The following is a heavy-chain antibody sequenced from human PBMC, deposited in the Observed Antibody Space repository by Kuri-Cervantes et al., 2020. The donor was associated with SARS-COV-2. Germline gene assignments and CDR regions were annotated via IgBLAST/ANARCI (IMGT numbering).Heavy chain of an antibody. Sequence: SETLSLTCTVSGGSVSTLSDNWSWLRQSPGGGLEWVGHIHSVASTTYNPSLQSPAPISADTSKNQVSLTLSSVTAADTAVYYCARGRTRSTIYFFDSWGQGTLVTVSS. J-gene: IGHJ4*02. V-gene: IGHV4-61*01. CDR1: GGSVSTLSDN. D-gene: IGHD5/OR15-5a*01. CDR2: IHSVAST. CDR3: ARGRTRSTIYFFDS.